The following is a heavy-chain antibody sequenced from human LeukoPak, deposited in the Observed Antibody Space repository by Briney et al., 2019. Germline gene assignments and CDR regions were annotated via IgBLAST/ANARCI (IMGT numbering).Heavy chain of an antibody. V-gene: IGHV3-30*02. CDR2: IQYDGSNE. D-gene: IGHD5-12*01. Sequence: GGSLRLSCAASGFTFSSYGMHWVRQAPGKGLEWVAYIQYDGSNEQYADSVKGRFSISRDNAKNSLYLQMNSLRAEDTAVYYCARGPSGYHNTGGQGTLVTVSS. CDR1: GFTFSSYG. J-gene: IGHJ4*02. CDR3: ARGPSGYHNT.